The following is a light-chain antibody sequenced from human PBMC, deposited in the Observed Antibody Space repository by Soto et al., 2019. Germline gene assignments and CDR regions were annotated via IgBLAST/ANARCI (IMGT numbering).Light chain of an antibody. J-gene: IGLJ3*02. CDR2: GNS. CDR1: SSNIGAGYD. Sequence: QSVLTQPPSVSGAPGQRVTISCTGSSSNIGAGYDVHWYQQLPGTAPKLLIYGNSNRPSGVPDRFSGSKSGTSASLAITGLQAEDEADYYCQSYASSHWVFGGGTKLTVL. V-gene: IGLV1-40*01. CDR3: QSYASSHWV.